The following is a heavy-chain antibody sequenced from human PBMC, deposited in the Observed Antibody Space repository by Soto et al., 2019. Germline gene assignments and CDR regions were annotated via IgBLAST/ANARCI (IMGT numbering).Heavy chain of an antibody. CDR2: IYYSGST. CDR3: ARQYYDYIWGSYRYKGEGFDY. V-gene: IGHV4-39*01. J-gene: IGHJ4*02. Sequence: QLQLQESGPGLVKPSETLSLTCTVSGGSISSSSYYWGWIRQPPGKGLEWIGSIYYSGSTYYNPSLKSRVTISVDTSKNQFSLQLSSVTAADTAVYYCARQYYDYIWGSYRYKGEGFDYWGQGTLVTVSS. CDR1: GGSISSSSYY. D-gene: IGHD3-16*02.